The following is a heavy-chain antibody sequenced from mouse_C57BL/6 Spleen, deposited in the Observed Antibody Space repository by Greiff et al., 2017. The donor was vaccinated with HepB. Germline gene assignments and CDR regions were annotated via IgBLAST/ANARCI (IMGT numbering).Heavy chain of an antibody. Sequence: QVQLQQSGAELVKPGASVKLSCKASGYTFTSYWMQWVKQRPGQGLEWIGEIDPSDSYTNYNQKFKGKATLTVDTSSSTAYMQLSSLTSEDSAVYYCARGRNFDVWGTGTTVTVSS. CDR3: ARGRNFDV. CDR1: GYTFTSYW. CDR2: IDPSDSYT. J-gene: IGHJ1*03. V-gene: IGHV1-50*01.